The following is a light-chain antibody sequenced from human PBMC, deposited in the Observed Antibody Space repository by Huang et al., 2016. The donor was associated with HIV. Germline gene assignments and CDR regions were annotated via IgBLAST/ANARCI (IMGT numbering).Light chain of an antibody. CDR2: GAS. V-gene: IGKV3-20*01. CDR1: QSISSSF. J-gene: IGKJ2*01. Sequence: EIVLTQSPGTLSLSPGERATLSCRASQSISSSFLAWYQQKPGQAPRVLIYGASSRATGTPDRFSGSGYGTDFTLTISRLEPEDFAVYYCQQYGSSPPYTFGQGTKLEIK. CDR3: QQYGSSPPYT.